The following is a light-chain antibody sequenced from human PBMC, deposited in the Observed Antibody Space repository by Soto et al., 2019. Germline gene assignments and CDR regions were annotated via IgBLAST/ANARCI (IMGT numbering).Light chain of an antibody. V-gene: IGKV3-20*01. CDR3: QQYGSSPWT. CDR1: QTISSW. J-gene: IGKJ1*01. CDR2: GAF. Sequence: TQSPSSLSASVGDRVTITCRASQTISSWLAWYQQKPGQAPRLLIYGAFSRATDIPDRFSGSGSGTDFTLTISRLEPEDFAVYYCQQYGSSPWTFGQGTKVDI.